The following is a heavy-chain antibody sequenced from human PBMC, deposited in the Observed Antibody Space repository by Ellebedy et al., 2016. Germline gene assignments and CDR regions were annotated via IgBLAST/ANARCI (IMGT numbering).Heavy chain of an antibody. CDR3: ARRGSSGLRN. CDR2: INHSGST. J-gene: IGHJ4*02. V-gene: IGHV4-34*01. D-gene: IGHD6-6*01. Sequence: SETLSLXCAVYGGSFSGYYWSWIRQPPGKGLEWIGEINHSGSTNYNPSLKSRVTISVDTSKNQFSLKLSSVTAADTAVYYCARRGSSGLRNWGQGTLVTVSS. CDR1: GGSFSGYY.